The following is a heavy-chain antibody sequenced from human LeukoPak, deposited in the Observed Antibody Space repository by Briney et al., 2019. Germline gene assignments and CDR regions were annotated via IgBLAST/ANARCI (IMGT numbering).Heavy chain of an antibody. V-gene: IGHV3-23*01. CDR1: GFTFSSYA. J-gene: IGHJ4*02. CDR2: ISGSGGST. D-gene: IGHD5-18*01. CDR3: AKDGGYSYGYSVDY. Sequence: GGSLRLSCAASGFTFSSYAMSWVRQAPGKGLEGGSAISGSGGSTYYADSVKGRFTISRDNSKNTLYLQMNSLRAEDTAVYYCAKDGGYSYGYSVDYWGQGTLVTVSS.